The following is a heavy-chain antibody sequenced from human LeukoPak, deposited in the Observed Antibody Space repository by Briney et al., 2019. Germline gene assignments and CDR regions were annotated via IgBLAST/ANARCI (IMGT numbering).Heavy chain of an antibody. CDR3: ARGQVGGTWYFDL. V-gene: IGHV4-59*02. D-gene: IGHD1-26*01. CDR1: GGSVSSYH. CDR2: MSHSGST. Sequence: SVTLSLTCTVSGGSVSSYHWSWIRQPPGKGLEWIGYMSHSGSTNYNPSLRSRVTISVDTSKNQFSLKLSSVTAADTAVYYCARGQVGGTWYFDLWGRGTLVTVSS. J-gene: IGHJ2*01.